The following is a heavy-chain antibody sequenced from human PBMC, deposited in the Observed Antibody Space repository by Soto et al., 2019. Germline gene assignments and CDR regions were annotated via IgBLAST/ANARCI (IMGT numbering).Heavy chain of an antibody. CDR3: AKELEPAYCGGDCYSPPHFDY. Sequence: GGSLRLSCAASGFTFSSYAMSWVRQAPGKGLEWVSAISGSGGSTYYADSVKGRFTISRDNSKNTLYLQMNSLRAEDTAVYYCAKELEPAYCGGDCYSPPHFDYWGQGTLVTVSS. V-gene: IGHV3-23*01. CDR1: GFTFSSYA. D-gene: IGHD2-21*02. J-gene: IGHJ4*02. CDR2: ISGSGGST.